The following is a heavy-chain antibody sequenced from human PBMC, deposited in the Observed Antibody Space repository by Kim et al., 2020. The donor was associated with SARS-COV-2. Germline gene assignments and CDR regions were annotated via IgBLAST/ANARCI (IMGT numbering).Heavy chain of an antibody. V-gene: IGHV3-74*01. CDR2: ST. Sequence: STIYAAAVKGRFTISRDNAKNTLYLQMNSLGAEDTAVYSCARGNYHGMDVWGQGTTVTVSS. CDR3: ARGNYHGMDV. J-gene: IGHJ6*02.